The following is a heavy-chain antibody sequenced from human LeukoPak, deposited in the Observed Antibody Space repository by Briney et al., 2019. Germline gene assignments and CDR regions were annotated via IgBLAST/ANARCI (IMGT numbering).Heavy chain of an antibody. Sequence: GASVKVSCKASGYTFTRYGISWVRQAPGQGLEWMGWISPHKGNTNNEQKFQGRVTMTTDTSTSTAYMELRSLRSDDTAVYYCARGYYDILTGYYRGSWFGPWGQGTLVTVSS. V-gene: IGHV1-18*01. CDR1: GYTFTRYG. CDR2: ISPHKGNT. J-gene: IGHJ5*02. D-gene: IGHD3-9*01. CDR3: ARGYYDILTGYYRGSWFGP.